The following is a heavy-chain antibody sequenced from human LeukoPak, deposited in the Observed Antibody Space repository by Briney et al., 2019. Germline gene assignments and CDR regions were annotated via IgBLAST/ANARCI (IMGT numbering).Heavy chain of an antibody. D-gene: IGHD2-15*01. V-gene: IGHV3-53*01. J-gene: IGHJ4*02. CDR3: ARGPGYCSGGSCQLTDY. CDR2: IYSGGST. Sequence: GGSLRLSCAASGFTFSSYAMSWVRQAPGKGLEWVSVIYSGGSTYYADSVKGRFTISRDNSKNTLYLQMNSLRAEDTAVYYCARGPGYCSGGSCQLTDYWGQGTLVTVSS. CDR1: GFTFSSYA.